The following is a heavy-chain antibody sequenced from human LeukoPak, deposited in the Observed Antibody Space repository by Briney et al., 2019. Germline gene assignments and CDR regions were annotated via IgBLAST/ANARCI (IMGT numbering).Heavy chain of an antibody. CDR2: ISDSGGSA. CDR1: GFTFSSYA. Sequence: GGSLRLPCAASGFTFSSYAMNWVRQAPGKGLEGVSGISDSGGSAYYADSVKGRFTISRDSSKNTLYLQMNSLRAEDTAVYYCAKGYYDILTGFDSWGQGTLVTVSS. V-gene: IGHV3-23*01. CDR3: AKGYYDILTGFDS. D-gene: IGHD3-9*01. J-gene: IGHJ5*01.